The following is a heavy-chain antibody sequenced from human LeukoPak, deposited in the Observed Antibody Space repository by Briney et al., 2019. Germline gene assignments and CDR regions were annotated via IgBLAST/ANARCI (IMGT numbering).Heavy chain of an antibody. Sequence: PGGSLRLSCAASGFTFNKYWMHWVRQAPGKGLEWVAVIWSDSTNKYYADSVRGRFTISRDNSKNTLYLQMSSLRAEDTAMYYCARDRLTTVTTFHFDYWGQGTLVTVSS. V-gene: IGHV3-33*08. CDR1: GFTFNKYW. J-gene: IGHJ4*02. D-gene: IGHD4-17*01. CDR2: IWSDSTNK. CDR3: ARDRLTTVTTFHFDY.